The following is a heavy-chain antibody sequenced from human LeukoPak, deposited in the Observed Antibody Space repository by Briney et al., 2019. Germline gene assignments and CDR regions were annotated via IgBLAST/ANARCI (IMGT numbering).Heavy chain of an antibody. CDR1: GGSISSYY. Sequence: ASETLSLTCTVSGGSISSYYWSWIRQPPGKGLEWIGYIYYSGSTNYNPSLKSRVTISVDTSKNQFSLKLSSVTAADTAVYYCARGSTVLRYFDWSPPSFDYWGQGTLVTVSS. CDR2: IYYSGST. J-gene: IGHJ4*02. D-gene: IGHD3-9*01. V-gene: IGHV4-59*12. CDR3: ARGSTVLRYFDWSPPSFDY.